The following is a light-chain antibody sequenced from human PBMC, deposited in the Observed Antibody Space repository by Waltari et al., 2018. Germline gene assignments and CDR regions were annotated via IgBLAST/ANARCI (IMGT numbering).Light chain of an antibody. CDR1: QNIDRY. V-gene: IGKV1-39*01. CDR2: GAS. Sequence: DIQMTQSPSSLSAPVGDRVTITCRTSQNIDRYLNWYQHKPGKAPKLLIFGASNLQSGVPSRFSGSGSGTDFTLTINTLQPDDFATYYCQQSFSPAGVFGGGTKVEI. J-gene: IGKJ4*01. CDR3: QQSFSPAGV.